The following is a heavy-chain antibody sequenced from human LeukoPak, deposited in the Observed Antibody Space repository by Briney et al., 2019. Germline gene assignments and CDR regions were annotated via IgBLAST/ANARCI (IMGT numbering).Heavy chain of an antibody. CDR1: GFSFSSYA. CDR2: IRDSGGST. Sequence: PGGSLRLSCAASGFSFSSYAMRWIRQAPGKGLECVASIRDSGGSTHYADSVKGHFTISRDNSKNTLYLQMNSLRAEDTAVYYCAKGMGGSGSALDYWGQGTLVTVSS. CDR3: AKGMGGSGSALDY. V-gene: IGHV3-23*01. J-gene: IGHJ4*02. D-gene: IGHD3-10*01.